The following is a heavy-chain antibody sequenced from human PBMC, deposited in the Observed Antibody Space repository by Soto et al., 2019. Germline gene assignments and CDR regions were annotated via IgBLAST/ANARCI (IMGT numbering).Heavy chain of an antibody. CDR2: ISSSSSTI. D-gene: IGHD7-27*01. J-gene: IGHJ4*02. V-gene: IGHV3-48*02. CDR1: GFTFSSYS. CDR3: ARSRTGDLPFFDY. Sequence: QPGGSLRLSCAASGFTFSSYSMNWARQAPGKGLEWLSYISSSSSTIYYADSVKGRFTISRDNAKNSLYLQMNSLRDEDTAVYYCARSRTGDLPFFDYWGQGTLVTVSS.